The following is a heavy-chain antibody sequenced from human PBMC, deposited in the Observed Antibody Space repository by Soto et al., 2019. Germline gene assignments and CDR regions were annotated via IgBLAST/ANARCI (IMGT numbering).Heavy chain of an antibody. V-gene: IGHV1-3*01. J-gene: IGHJ4*02. CDR3: ARQQLIARIFDS. D-gene: IGHD1-1*01. CDR2: INGGNDNT. CDR1: GYDFYTFG. Sequence: ASVKVSCKASGYDFYTFGLHWVRQAPGQRLEWMGWINGGNDNTKYSQNFQGRVTITRDTSASTGYMELSSLRAEDTAVYYCARQQLIARIFDSWGQGTLVTVS.